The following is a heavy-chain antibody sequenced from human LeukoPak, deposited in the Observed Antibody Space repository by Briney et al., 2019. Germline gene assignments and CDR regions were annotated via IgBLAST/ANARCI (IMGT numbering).Heavy chain of an antibody. CDR2: ISGSDGST. D-gene: IGHD2/OR15-2a*01. V-gene: IGHV3-23*01. CDR1: GFTFSSYA. Sequence: GGSLRLSCAASGFTFSSYAMSWVRQAPGKGLEWVSGISGSDGSTNYADSVKGRFTISRENSKNTLYLQMNSLRAEDTAVYYCAKDSAKKYDDCWGQGTLVTVSS. CDR3: AKDSAKKYDDC. J-gene: IGHJ4*02.